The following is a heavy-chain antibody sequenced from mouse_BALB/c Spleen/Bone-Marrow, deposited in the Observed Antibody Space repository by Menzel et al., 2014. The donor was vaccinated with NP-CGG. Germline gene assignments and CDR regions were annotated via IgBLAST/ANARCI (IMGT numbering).Heavy chain of an antibody. J-gene: IGHJ1*01. Sequence: EVHLVESGAELVKPGASVKLSCTAPGFNIKDTYMHWVKQRPEQGLEWIGRIDPANGNTKYDPKFQGKATITADTSSNTAYLQLSSLTSEDTAVYYCASYRYAWYFDVWGAGTTVTVSS. CDR2: IDPANGNT. CDR1: GFNIKDTY. D-gene: IGHD2-14*01. V-gene: IGHV14-3*02. CDR3: ASYRYAWYFDV.